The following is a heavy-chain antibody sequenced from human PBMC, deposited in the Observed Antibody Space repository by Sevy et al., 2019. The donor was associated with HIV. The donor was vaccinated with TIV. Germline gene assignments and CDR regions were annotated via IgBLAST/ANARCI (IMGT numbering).Heavy chain of an antibody. CDR3: AKDRRIAARPGLFDY. V-gene: IGHV3-21*04. J-gene: IGHJ4*02. D-gene: IGHD6-6*01. CDR2: ISSSSDYI. CDR1: GFAFSSYT. Sequence: GGSLRLSCAASGFAFSSYTMNWVRQAPGKGLEWVSSISSSSDYIYYADSVRGRFTISRDNSKNTLYLQMNSLRAEDTAVYYCAKDRRIAARPGLFDYWGQGTLVTVSS.